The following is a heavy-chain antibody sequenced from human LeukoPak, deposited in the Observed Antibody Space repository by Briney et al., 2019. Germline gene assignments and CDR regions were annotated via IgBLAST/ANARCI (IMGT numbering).Heavy chain of an antibody. CDR1: GFTVSSNY. J-gene: IGHJ3*02. Sequence: GGSLRLSCAASGFTVSSNYMSWVRQAPGKGLEWVSVIYSGGSTYYADSVKGRFTISRDNSKNTLYLQMNSLRAEDTAVCYCARVRSGRDAFDIWGQGTMVTVSS. D-gene: IGHD2-15*01. CDR2: IYSGGST. CDR3: ARVRSGRDAFDI. V-gene: IGHV3-66*02.